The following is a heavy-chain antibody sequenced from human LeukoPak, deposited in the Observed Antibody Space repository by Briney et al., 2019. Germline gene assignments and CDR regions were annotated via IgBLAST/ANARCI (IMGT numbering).Heavy chain of an antibody. V-gene: IGHV5-51*01. CDR2: IYPGDSDP. Sequence: GESLKISCKGSGYSFNTYCIIWVRQLPGKGLEWMGLIYPGDSDPIYSPSFQGQVTISADRSINTAFLQWRSLKASDTAMYYCARLYYYEATGYFFVKEWDYWGQGTQVTVSS. J-gene: IGHJ4*02. CDR1: GYSFNTYC. D-gene: IGHD3-22*01. CDR3: ARLYYYEATGYFFVKEWDY.